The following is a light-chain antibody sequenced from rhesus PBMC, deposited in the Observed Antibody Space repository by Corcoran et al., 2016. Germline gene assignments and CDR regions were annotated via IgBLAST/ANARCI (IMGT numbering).Light chain of an antibody. V-gene: IGKV1S12*01. CDR1: QNIYSN. Sequence: DIQMTQSPSALSASVGDRVTITCRASQNIYSNLPWYQQKPGNAPKFLIYAASRLQTGIPSRFSGSGSGTGFTLPISSLQPEDSAAYYCQHYYDNPYSFGQGTKVEIK. CDR3: QHYYDNPYS. CDR2: AAS. J-gene: IGKJ2*01.